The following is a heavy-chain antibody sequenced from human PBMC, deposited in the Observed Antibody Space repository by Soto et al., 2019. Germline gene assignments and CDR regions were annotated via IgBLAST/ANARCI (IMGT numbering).Heavy chain of an antibody. CDR3: ARHGSN. CDR1: GVSISNSSYY. Sequence: QLQLQESGPGLVKPSETLSLTCTVSGVSISNSSYYWGWIRRPPGKGLEWIGTIYYSGITSYNPSLKSRVTSSVDTSMNQFSLKLTSVTAADTAVYYCARHGSNWGQGTLVTVSS. V-gene: IGHV4-39*01. CDR2: IYYSGIT. J-gene: IGHJ4*02.